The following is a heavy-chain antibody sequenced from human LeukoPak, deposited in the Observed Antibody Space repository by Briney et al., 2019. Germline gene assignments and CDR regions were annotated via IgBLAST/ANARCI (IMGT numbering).Heavy chain of an antibody. J-gene: IGHJ4*02. Sequence: SETLSLACTVSGGSISSYSWTWIRQPPGKGLEWIGYIYYSGSTDYNPSLKSRVTISVDTSKNRFSLKLSSVTAADTAVYYCARVRYGSGSYYFDYWGQGTLVTVSS. CDR1: GGSISSYS. V-gene: IGHV4-59*01. CDR3: ARVRYGSGSYYFDY. D-gene: IGHD3-10*01. CDR2: IYYSGST.